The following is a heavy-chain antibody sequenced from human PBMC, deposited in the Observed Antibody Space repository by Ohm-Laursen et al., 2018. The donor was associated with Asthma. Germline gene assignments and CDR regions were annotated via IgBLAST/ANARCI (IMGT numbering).Heavy chain of an antibody. Sequence: TLSLTCTVSGDPISDTYTWGWVRQPPGKGLEYIGTISYSGTPYDNPSLRSRVTISVDTSKNQFSLKVSSVTAADTAVYYCLRSRTRGAFDYWGRGRLVTVSS. D-gene: IGHD1-1*01. CDR3: LRSRTRGAFDY. V-gene: IGHV4-39*01. CDR2: ISYSGTP. CDR1: GDPISDTYT. J-gene: IGHJ4*02.